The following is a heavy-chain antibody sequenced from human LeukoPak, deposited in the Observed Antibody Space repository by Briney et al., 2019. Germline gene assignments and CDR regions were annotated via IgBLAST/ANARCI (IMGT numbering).Heavy chain of an antibody. D-gene: IGHD1-26*01. Sequence: GGSLGLSCAASGFTFSSYSMNWVRQAPGKGLEWVSYISSSSSTIYYADSVKGRFTISRDNAKNSLYLQMNSLRAEDTAVYYCARARRVGADGGFDYWGQGTLVTVSS. CDR1: GFTFSSYS. J-gene: IGHJ4*02. V-gene: IGHV3-48*04. CDR2: ISSSSSTI. CDR3: ARARRVGADGGFDY.